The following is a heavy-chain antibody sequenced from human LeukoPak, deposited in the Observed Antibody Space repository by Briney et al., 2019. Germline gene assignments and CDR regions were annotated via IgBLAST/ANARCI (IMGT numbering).Heavy chain of an antibody. CDR3: ARHNDPGHAFDI. CDR2: IYYSGST. D-gene: IGHD1-1*01. V-gene: IGHV4-39*01. J-gene: IGHJ3*02. Sequence: SETLSLTCTVSGGSISSSGHYWGWIRQPPGKGLEWIGSIYYSGSTYYNPSLRSRVTISVDTSKNQFSLKLSSVTAADTAVCYCARHNDPGHAFDIWGQGTMVTVSS. CDR1: GGSISSSGHY.